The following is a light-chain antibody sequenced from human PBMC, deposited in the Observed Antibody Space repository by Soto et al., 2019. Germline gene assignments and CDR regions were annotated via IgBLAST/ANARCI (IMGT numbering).Light chain of an antibody. V-gene: IGLV1-51*01. CDR1: SSNIGNNY. CDR3: GAWDSRLSTGGGGYV. CDR2: DNN. J-gene: IGLJ1*01. Sequence: QSVLTQPPSVSAAPGQKVTISCSGSSSNIGNNYVSWYQQLPGTAPKLLIYDNNRRPSGIPDRFSASKSGTSATLGITGLQTGGEADYYCGAWDSRLSTGGGGYVFGTGTKVTVL.